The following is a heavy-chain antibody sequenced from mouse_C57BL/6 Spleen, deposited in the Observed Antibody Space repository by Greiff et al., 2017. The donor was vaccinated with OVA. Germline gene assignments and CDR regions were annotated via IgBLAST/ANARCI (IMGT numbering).Heavy chain of an antibody. CDR2: ISYDGSN. Sequence: DVKLVESGPGLVKPSQSLSLTCSVTGYSITSGYYWNWIRQFPGNKLEWMGYISYDGSNNYNPSLKNRISITRDTSKNQFFLKLNSVTTEDTATYYCARRGWFAYWGQGTLVTVSA. CDR3: ARRGWFAY. V-gene: IGHV3-6*01. J-gene: IGHJ3*01. CDR1: GYSITSGYY.